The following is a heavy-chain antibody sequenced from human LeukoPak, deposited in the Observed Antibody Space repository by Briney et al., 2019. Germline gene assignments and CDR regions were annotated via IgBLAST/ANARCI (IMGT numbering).Heavy chain of an antibody. D-gene: IGHD6-19*01. J-gene: IGHJ4*02. CDR2: IIPIFGTA. CDR3: ARGERDSSGWYYFDY. Sequence: ASVKASCKASGGTFSSYAISWVRQAPGQGLEWMGGIIPIFGTANYAQKFQGRVTITADESTSTAYMELSSLRSEDTAVYYCARGERDSSGWYYFDYWGQGTLVTVSS. CDR1: GGTFSSYA. V-gene: IGHV1-69*01.